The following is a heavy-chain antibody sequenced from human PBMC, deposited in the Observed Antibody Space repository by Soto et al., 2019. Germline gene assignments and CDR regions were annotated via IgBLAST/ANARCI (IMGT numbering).Heavy chain of an antibody. CDR2: TSNSGST. D-gene: IGHD2-2*01. V-gene: IGHV4-31*03. Sequence: QVQLQESGPGLVKPSQTLSLTCTVSGGSITSSGYYWSWIRQHPGDGLEWIGFTSNSGSTSYNPSLKGRVTISVDTSSNQFSLNLKSVTAADTAVYYCARGGGSTKVDYWGQGTLVTVSP. CDR1: GGSITSSGYY. CDR3: ARGGGSTKVDY. J-gene: IGHJ4*02.